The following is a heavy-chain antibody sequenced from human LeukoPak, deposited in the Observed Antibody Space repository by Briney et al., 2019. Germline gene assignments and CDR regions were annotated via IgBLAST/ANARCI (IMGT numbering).Heavy chain of an antibody. D-gene: IGHD3-10*01. J-gene: IGHJ4*02. CDR2: MNPNSGNT. V-gene: IGHV1-8*01. CDR3: SRITMVRGRDFDY. CDR1: GYTFTSYD. Sequence: ASVKVSCKASGYTFTSYDINWVRPATGQGLEWMGWMNPNSGNTGYAQKFQGRVTMTRNTSISTAYMELSSLRSEDTAVYYCSRITMVRGRDFDYWGQGTLVTVSS.